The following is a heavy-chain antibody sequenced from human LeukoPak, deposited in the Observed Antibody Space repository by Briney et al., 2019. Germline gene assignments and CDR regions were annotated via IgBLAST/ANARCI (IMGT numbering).Heavy chain of an antibody. CDR3: ARGGTMTTVPL. CDR2: IYYSVSGGGT. D-gene: IGHD4-17*01. V-gene: IGHV4-59*08. J-gene: IGHJ4*02. Sequence: SETLSLTCTVSGGSINNYYWNWIRQPPGKGLELIGYIYYSVSGGGTNYNPSLKSRVTISADTSKNQFSLKLSSMTAADTAVYYCARGGTMTTVPLWGQGTLVTVSS. CDR1: GGSINNYY.